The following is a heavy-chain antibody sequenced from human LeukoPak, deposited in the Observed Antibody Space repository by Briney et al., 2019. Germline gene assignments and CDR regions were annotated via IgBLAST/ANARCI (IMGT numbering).Heavy chain of an antibody. CDR3: ARDRAGLVIRAYYFDY. CDR2: TYYRSKWYN. V-gene: IGHV6-1*01. D-gene: IGHD3/OR15-3a*01. CDR1: GDSVSSNSAA. Sequence: LSQTLSLTCAISGDSVSSNSAAWNWIRQSPSRGLEWLGRTYYRSKWYNDYAVSVKSRITINPDTSKNQFSLQLNSVTPEYTAVYYCARDRAGLVIRAYYFDYWGQGTLVTVSS. J-gene: IGHJ4*02.